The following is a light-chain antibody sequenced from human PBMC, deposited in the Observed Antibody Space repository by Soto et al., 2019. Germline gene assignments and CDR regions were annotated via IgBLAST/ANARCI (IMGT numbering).Light chain of an antibody. CDR1: SSNIGTNT. V-gene: IGLV1-44*01. Sequence: QSVLTQPPSASGTPGQRVPISCSGSSSNIGTNTVNWYQQLPGTAPKLLIYSNDQRPSGVPDRFSGSKSGTSASLAISGLQYEDEADYYCAAWDDSLNGWVFGGGTKRTVL. CDR3: AAWDDSLNGWV. J-gene: IGLJ3*02. CDR2: SND.